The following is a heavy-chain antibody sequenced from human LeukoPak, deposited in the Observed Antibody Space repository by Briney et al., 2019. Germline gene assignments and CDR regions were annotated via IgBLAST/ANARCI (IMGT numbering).Heavy chain of an antibody. CDR1: GFTFSSYW. CDR3: VRYCSGGSCLNWFDP. D-gene: IGHD2-15*01. V-gene: IGHV3-7*01. CDR2: IKQDGSEK. Sequence: PGGSLRLSCAASGFTFSSYWMSWVRQAPGKGLEWVANIKQDGSEKYYVDSVKGRFTISRDNAKNSLYLQMNSLRAEDTAVYYCVRYCSGGSCLNWFDPWGQGTLVTVSS. J-gene: IGHJ5*02.